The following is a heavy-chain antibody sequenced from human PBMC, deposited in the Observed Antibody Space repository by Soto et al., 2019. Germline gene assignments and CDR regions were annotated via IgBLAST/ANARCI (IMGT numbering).Heavy chain of an antibody. CDR3: ASFDFWSGPPLDY. D-gene: IGHD3-3*01. CDR1: GGTFSSYT. V-gene: IGHV1-69*02. CDR2: IIPILGIA. Sequence: QVQLVQSGAEVKKPGSSVKVSCKASGGTFSSYTISWVRQAPGQGLEWMGRIIPILGIANYAQKFQGRVTITADKSTSTAYMELSSLRSEDTAVSYCASFDFWSGPPLDYWGQGTLVTVSS. J-gene: IGHJ4*02.